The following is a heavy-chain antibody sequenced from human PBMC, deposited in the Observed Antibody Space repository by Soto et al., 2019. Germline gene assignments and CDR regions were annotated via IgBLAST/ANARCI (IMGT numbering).Heavy chain of an antibody. CDR2: IYLIGST. D-gene: IGHD3-10*01. CDR3: ASRYGLGKYYFDY. J-gene: IGHJ4*02. Sequence: SETLSLTCTVSGGSISSGDYSWSWIRQPPGKGLEWIGYIYLIGSTYYSPSLKSRVTISIDRSKNQFSLNLSSVTAADTAVYYCASRYGLGKYYFDYWGQGTPVTVS. CDR1: GGSISSGDYS. V-gene: IGHV4-30-2*01.